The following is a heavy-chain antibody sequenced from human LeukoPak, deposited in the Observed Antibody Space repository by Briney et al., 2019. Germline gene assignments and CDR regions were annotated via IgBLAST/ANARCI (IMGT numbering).Heavy chain of an antibody. J-gene: IGHJ5*02. CDR1: GGSISSYY. Sequence: SETLSLTSTVSGGSISSYYWSWIRQPPGKGLEWIGYIYYSGSTNYNPSLKSRVTISVDTSKNQFSLKLSSVTAADTAVYYCARALLRPWFDPWGQGTLVTVSS. CDR3: ARALLRPWFDP. V-gene: IGHV4-59*01. D-gene: IGHD4-17*01. CDR2: IYYSGST.